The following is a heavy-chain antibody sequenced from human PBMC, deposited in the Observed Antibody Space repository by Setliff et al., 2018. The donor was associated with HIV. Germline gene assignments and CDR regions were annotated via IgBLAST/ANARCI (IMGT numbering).Heavy chain of an antibody. V-gene: IGHV4-4*07. CDR1: GDSISGYY. Sequence: SETLSLTCTSSGDSISGYYWNWFRQPAGKGLESLGRIYTSGNMIYNPSLKSRVTMSADTSRNQLSLKLSSVTAADTAVYYCARGIGTRYNYYMDVWGIGTTVTVSS. J-gene: IGHJ6*03. CDR3: ARGIGTRYNYYMDV. D-gene: IGHD1-20*01. CDR2: IYTSGNM.